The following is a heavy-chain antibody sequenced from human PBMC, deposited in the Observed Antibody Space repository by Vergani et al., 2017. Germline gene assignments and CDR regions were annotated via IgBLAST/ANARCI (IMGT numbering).Heavy chain of an antibody. CDR3: ARDRGGWLLLDY. D-gene: IGHD3-22*01. CDR2: IYYSGST. J-gene: IGHJ4*02. Sequence: QVQLQESGPELVKPSETLSLTCTVSGGSISSYYWSWIRQPPGKGLEWIGYIYYSGSTNYNPSLKSRVTISVDTSKNQFSLKLSSVTAADTAVYYCARDRGGWLLLDYWGQGTLVTVSS. CDR1: GGSISSYY. V-gene: IGHV4-59*01.